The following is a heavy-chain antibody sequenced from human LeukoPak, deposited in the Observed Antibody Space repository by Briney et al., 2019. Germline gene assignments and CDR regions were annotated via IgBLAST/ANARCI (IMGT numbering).Heavy chain of an antibody. CDR1: GFTFSSYG. V-gene: IGHV3-23*01. CDR2: ISGSGGST. J-gene: IGHJ4*02. Sequence: GGSLRLSCAASGFTFSSYGMSWVRQAPGKGLEWVSAISGSGGSTYYADSVKGRFTISRDNSKNTLYLQMNSLRAEDTAVYYCAKDRYYYGSGSYGYFDYWGQGTLVTVSS. CDR3: AKDRYYYGSGSYGYFDY. D-gene: IGHD3-10*01.